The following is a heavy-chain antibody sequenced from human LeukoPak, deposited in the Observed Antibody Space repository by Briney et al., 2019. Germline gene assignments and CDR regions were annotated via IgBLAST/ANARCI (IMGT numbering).Heavy chain of an antibody. Sequence: GEPLQISCKGSGYSFTTYWIGWVRQMPGKGLEYMGIINPSDSDTRYSPSFQGQVTISADKSISTAYLQWSSLKASDTAMYYCASPRVGATAFDIWGQGTMVTVSS. CDR1: GYSFTTYW. D-gene: IGHD1-26*01. V-gene: IGHV5-51*01. J-gene: IGHJ3*02. CDR3: ASPRVGATAFDI. CDR2: INPSDSDT.